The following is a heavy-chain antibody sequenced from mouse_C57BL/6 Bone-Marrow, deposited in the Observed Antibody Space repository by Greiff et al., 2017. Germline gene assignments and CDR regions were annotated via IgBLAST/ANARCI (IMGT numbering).Heavy chain of an antibody. J-gene: IGHJ1*03. Sequence: VQLQQSGAELAKPGASVKLSCKASGYTFTSYWMHWVKQRPGQGLEWIGYINPSSGYTKYNQKFKDKATLTADKSSRTAYMQLSSLTYEDTAVYYCAIEPLWYFDVWGTGTTVTVSS. CDR1: GYTFTSYW. V-gene: IGHV1-7*01. CDR3: AIEPLWYFDV. CDR2: INPSSGYT.